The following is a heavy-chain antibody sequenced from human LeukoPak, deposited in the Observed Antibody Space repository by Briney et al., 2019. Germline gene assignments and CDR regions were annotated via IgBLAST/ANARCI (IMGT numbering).Heavy chain of an antibody. CDR1: GYTFTSYY. D-gene: IGHD2-21*02. CDR2: INPSGGST. CDR3: ARELLSYNCFDP. J-gene: IGHJ5*02. V-gene: IGHV1-46*01. Sequence: HVASVKVSCKASGYTFTSYYMHWVRQAPGEGLEWMGIINPSGGSTNYAQKFQGRVTMTRDTSTSTVYMELSSLRSEDTAVYYCARELLSYNCFDPWGQGTLVTVSS.